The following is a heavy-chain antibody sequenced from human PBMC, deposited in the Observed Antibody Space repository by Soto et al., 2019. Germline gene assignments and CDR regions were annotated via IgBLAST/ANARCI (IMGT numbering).Heavy chain of an antibody. CDR1: GYTFTSYY. V-gene: IGHV1-46*01. J-gene: IGHJ4*02. CDR2: INPSGGST. CDR3: AHRGVVVYEAGFDS. D-gene: IGHD2-2*01. Sequence: ASVKVSCKASGYTFTSYYMHWVRQAPGQGLEWMGIINPSGGSTSYAQKFQGRLTITRDTSKNQVVLTMTNMDPVDTATYYCAHRGVVVYEAGFDSWGQGTLVTVSS.